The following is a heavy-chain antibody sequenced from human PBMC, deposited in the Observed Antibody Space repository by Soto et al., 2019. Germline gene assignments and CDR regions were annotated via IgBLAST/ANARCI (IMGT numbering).Heavy chain of an antibody. CDR2: FDPEDGET. D-gene: IGHD3-22*01. CDR1: GYTLTDLS. CDR3: AVRGYDSSGYYYRFDY. Sequence: ASMKVSCKVSGYTLTDLSMHWVRQAPGKGLEWMGGFDPEDGETIYAQKFQGRVTMTEDTSTDTAYMELSSLRSEDTAVYYCAVRGYDSSGYYYRFDYWGQGTLVTVSS. V-gene: IGHV1-24*01. J-gene: IGHJ4*02.